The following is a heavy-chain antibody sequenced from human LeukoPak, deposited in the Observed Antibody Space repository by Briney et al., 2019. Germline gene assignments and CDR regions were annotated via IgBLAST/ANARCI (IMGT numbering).Heavy chain of an antibody. Sequence: GGSLRLSCAASGFIFSSYNMHWVRQAPGKGLEWVAAILYDGSKKYYADSVKGRFSVYRDNSNYTLYMELNSLRAEDPALYSCANFDGSTQAFHIWGQGTMVTVSS. CDR2: ILYDGSKK. D-gene: IGHD3-9*01. CDR1: GFIFSSYN. CDR3: ANFDGSTQAFHI. V-gene: IGHV3-30*18. J-gene: IGHJ3*02.